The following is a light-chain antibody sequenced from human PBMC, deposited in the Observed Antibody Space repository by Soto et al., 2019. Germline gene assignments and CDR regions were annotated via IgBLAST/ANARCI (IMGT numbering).Light chain of an antibody. CDR3: GTWDRSLNAVV. J-gene: IGLJ2*01. V-gene: IGLV1-51*01. Sequence: QSVLTQPPSVSAAPGQKVTISCSGSNSNIETNYVSWYQHLPGTAPKLLIYDDNKRPSGIPDRFSGSKSGTSATLGITGLQTGDEAAYYCGTWDRSLNAVVFGGGTKRTVL. CDR1: NSNIETNY. CDR2: DDN.